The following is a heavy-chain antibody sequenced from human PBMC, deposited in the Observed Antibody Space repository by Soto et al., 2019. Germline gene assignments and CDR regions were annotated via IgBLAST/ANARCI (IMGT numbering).Heavy chain of an antibody. D-gene: IGHD3-22*01. J-gene: IGHJ6*02. V-gene: IGHV5-51*01. Sequence: GESLKISCKGSGYSFTSYWIGWVRQMPGKGLEWMGIIYPGDSDTRYSPSFQGQVTISADKSISTAYLQWSSLKASDTAMYYCARNSDYYDSSGFAIPTSACYYYYGMDVWGQGTTVTVSS. CDR2: IYPGDSDT. CDR1: GYSFTSYW. CDR3: ARNSDYYDSSGFAIPTSACYYYYGMDV.